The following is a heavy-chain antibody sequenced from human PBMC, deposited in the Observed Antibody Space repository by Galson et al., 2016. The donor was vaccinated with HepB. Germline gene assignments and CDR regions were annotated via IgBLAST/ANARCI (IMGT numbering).Heavy chain of an antibody. CDR3: ARVHLGSNWSNNWFDP. D-gene: IGHD6-13*01. V-gene: IGHV4-30-4*01. CDR2: FYYSGTT. Sequence: TLSLTCTVSGGSISSGDYYWSWIRQPPGKGLEWIGYFYYSGTTYYNPSLKSRSTISVGTSKNQFSLKLSSVTAADTAVYYCARVHLGSNWSNNWFDPWGQGTLVTVSS. J-gene: IGHJ5*02. CDR1: GGSISSGDYY.